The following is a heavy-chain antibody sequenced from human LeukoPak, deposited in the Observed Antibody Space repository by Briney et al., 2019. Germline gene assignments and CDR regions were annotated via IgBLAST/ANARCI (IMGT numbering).Heavy chain of an antibody. CDR3: ARDSSGLGAFDI. CDR2: IYYSGST. J-gene: IGHJ3*02. V-gene: IGHV4-30-4*08. CDR1: GGSISSGDYY. D-gene: IGHD6-19*01. Sequence: SETLSLTCTVSGGSISSGDYYWSWIRQPPGKGLGWIGYIYYSGSTYYNPSLKSRVTISVDTSKNQFSLKLSSVTAADTAVYYCARDSSGLGAFDIWGQGTMVTVSS.